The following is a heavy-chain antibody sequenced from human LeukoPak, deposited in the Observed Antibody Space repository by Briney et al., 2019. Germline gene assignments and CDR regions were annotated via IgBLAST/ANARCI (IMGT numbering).Heavy chain of an antibody. V-gene: IGHV3-9*01. CDR2: ISWNSGSI. CDR1: GFTFDDYA. D-gene: IGHD3-22*01. J-gene: IGHJ6*02. CDR3: AKTNTAYSSGQTAYYYYCMDV. Sequence: SLRLSCAASGFTFDDYAMHWVRQAPGKGLEWVSGISWNSGSIGYADSVKGRFTISRDNAKNSLDLQMNSLRAEDTALYYCAKTNTAYSSGQTAYYYYCMDVWGQGTTVTVSS.